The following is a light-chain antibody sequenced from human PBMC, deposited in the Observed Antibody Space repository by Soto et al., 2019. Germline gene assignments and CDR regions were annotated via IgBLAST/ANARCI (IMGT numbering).Light chain of an antibody. CDR1: SSDVGSYNY. CDR2: EVS. CDR3: SSSTTSSTLVV. J-gene: IGLJ3*02. Sequence: QSALTQPASVSGSPGQSITISCTGTSSDVGSYNYVSWYQQHPGKAPKLMIYEVSNRPSGVSSRFSGSKSGNTASLTISGLQAEDEADYYCSSSTTSSTLVVFGGGTKLTVL. V-gene: IGLV2-14*01.